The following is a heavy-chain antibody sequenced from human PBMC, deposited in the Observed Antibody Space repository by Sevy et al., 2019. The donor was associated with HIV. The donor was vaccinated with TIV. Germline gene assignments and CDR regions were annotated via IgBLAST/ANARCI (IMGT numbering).Heavy chain of an antibody. Sequence: GGSLRLSCAASGFTFSSYAMSWVRQAPGKGLEWVSSISSSSSYIYYADSVKGRFTISRDNAKNSLYLQMNSLRAEDTAVYYCAREMAVLLWFGELPIYRGENAFDIWGQGTMVTVSS. V-gene: IGHV3-21*01. D-gene: IGHD3-10*01. CDR2: ISSSSSYI. CDR1: GFTFSSYA. CDR3: AREMAVLLWFGELPIYRGENAFDI. J-gene: IGHJ3*02.